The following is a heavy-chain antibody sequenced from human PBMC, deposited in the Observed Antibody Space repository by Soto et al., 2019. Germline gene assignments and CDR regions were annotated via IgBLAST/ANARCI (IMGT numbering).Heavy chain of an antibody. J-gene: IGHJ5*02. CDR3: AADLYYDFWSGPGWFDP. Sequence: ASVKVSCKASGFTFTSSAVQWVRQARGQRLEWIGWIVVGSGNTNYAQKFQERVTITRDMSTSTAYMELSSLRSEGTAVYYCAADLYYDFWSGPGWFDPWGQGTLVTVSS. D-gene: IGHD3-3*01. CDR1: GFTFTSSA. V-gene: IGHV1-58*01. CDR2: IVVGSGNT.